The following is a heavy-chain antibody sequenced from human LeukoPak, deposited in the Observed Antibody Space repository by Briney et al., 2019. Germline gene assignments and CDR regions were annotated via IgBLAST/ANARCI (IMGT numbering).Heavy chain of an antibody. CDR3: ARGYPSDY. CDR2: ISTYNDNT. D-gene: IGHD1-26*01. CDR1: GYTFTSYI. J-gene: IGHJ4*02. V-gene: IGHV1-18*04. Sequence: ASVKVSCKASGYTFTSYIINWVRQAPGQGLEWMGWISTYNDNTNYAQKFQVRVTMTTDTSTSTAYMELRSLTSDDTAVYYCARGYPSDYWGQGTVVTVSS.